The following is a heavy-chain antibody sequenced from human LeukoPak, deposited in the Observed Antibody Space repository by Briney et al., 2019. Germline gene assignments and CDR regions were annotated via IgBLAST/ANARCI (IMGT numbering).Heavy chain of an antibody. Sequence: SETLSLTCTVSVGSASSGSYYCSSVRLPPGKGLGWIGYVPYSGSTNTNTSLKSRVTISVDTSKNQFSLKVSSVTAADSAVYYCARGRAADYFEYWGQGTLVNVSS. D-gene: IGHD6-25*01. CDR2: VPYSGST. J-gene: IGHJ4*02. V-gene: IGHV4-61*01. CDR3: ARGRAADYFEY. CDR1: VGSASSGSYY.